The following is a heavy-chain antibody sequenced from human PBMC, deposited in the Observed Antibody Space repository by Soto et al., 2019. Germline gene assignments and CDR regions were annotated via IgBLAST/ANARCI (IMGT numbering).Heavy chain of an antibody. CDR2: IYTSGSN. D-gene: IGHD6-19*01. Sequence: SETLSLTCTVSGGSISSYYWSGIRQPAGKGLERIGRIYTSGSNNYHHYLKSRVNMSVDTSKNQFHLKLSSVTAADTAVYYCARGERIAVAGTFWFDPWGQGTLVTVS. CDR1: GGSISSYY. J-gene: IGHJ5*02. V-gene: IGHV4-4*07. CDR3: ARGERIAVAGTFWFDP.